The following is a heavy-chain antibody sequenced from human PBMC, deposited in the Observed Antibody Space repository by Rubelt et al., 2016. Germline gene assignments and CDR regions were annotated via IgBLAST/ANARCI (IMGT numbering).Heavy chain of an antibody. V-gene: IGHV4-59*01. Sequence: QVQLQESGPGLVKPSETLSLTCTVSGDSISSYYWNWIRQPPGTGLEWLGYIYYTGSTSHNPPLKSRVTISVDTSKNQFSLKLSSVTAADTSVYYCARSGRMGRCPFDYWGQGTLVTVSS. CDR3: ARSGRMGRCPFDY. CDR2: IYYTGST. D-gene: IGHD2-15*01. CDR1: GDSISSYY. J-gene: IGHJ4*02.